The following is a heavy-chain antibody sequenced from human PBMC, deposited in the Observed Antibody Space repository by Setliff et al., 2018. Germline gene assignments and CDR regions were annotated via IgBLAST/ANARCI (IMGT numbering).Heavy chain of an antibody. Sequence: ASVKVSCKASGYTFTDYAMHWVRQAPGQGLEWMGWISAYNGNTNYAQKFQGRVTMTTDTSTSTAYMELRSLRTEDTAIYYCALSSSWFKDFQHWGQGTLVTVSS. CDR2: ISAYNGNT. J-gene: IGHJ1*01. CDR3: ALSSSWFKDFQH. CDR1: GYTFTDYA. V-gene: IGHV1-18*01. D-gene: IGHD6-13*01.